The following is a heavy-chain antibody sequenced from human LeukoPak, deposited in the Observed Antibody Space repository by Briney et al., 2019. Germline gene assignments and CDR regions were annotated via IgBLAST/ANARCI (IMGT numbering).Heavy chain of an antibody. V-gene: IGHV3-74*01. Sequence: GGSLRLSCAASGFTFSSYWMHWVRQAPGKGLVWVSRINSEGSSTSYADSVKGRFTISRDNAKNTLYLQMNSLRAEDTAVYYCARGIVEVSALIVMRDYWGQGTLVTVSS. D-gene: IGHD2-2*01. J-gene: IGHJ4*02. CDR1: GFTFSSYW. CDR2: INSEGSST. CDR3: ARGIVEVSALIVMRDY.